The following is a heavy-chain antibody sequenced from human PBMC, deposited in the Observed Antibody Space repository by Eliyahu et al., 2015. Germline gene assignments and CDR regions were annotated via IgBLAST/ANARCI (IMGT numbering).Heavy chain of an antibody. V-gene: IGHV3-53*01. CDR3: ARGPNNDAFDI. CDR1: GFXVSGXY. J-gene: IGHJ3*02. D-gene: IGHD1/OR15-1a*01. Sequence: EVQLVESGGGLIQPGGSLRLSCAASGFXVSGXYLRWVRQAPGKGLEWVSVIYSGGSTYYADSVKGRFTISRDNSKNTLYLQMNSLRAEDTAVYYCARGPNNDAFDIWGQGTMVTVSS. CDR2: IYSGGST.